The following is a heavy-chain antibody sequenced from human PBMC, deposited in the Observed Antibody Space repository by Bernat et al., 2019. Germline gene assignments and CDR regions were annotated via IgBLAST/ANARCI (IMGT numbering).Heavy chain of an antibody. CDR3: ATDTPDGLLWFRELSFDH. Sequence: QVQLVQSGAEVKKPGASVKVSCKVSGYTLTELSMHWVRQAPGKGLEWMGGFDPEDGETIYAQKFQGRVTMTEDTSTDTDYMELSSLRSEDTAVYYCATDTPDGLLWFRELSFDHWGQGTLVTVSS. D-gene: IGHD3-10*01. V-gene: IGHV1-24*01. CDR2: FDPEDGET. CDR1: GYTLTELS. J-gene: IGHJ4*02.